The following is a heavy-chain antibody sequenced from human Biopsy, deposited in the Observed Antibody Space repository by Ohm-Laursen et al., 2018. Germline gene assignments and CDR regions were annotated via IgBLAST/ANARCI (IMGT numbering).Heavy chain of an antibody. CDR3: ATKLTGYFHH. J-gene: IGHJ1*01. V-gene: IGHV1-69*06. D-gene: IGHD3-9*01. Sequence: SSVKVSCKAPGCTFSRYGINWVRQAPGQGLEWLGGNIPILGPGNYAQKFQGRATVAADTSTSTATMELRSQRSDDTAVYYCATKLTGYFHHWGQGTLVTVSS. CDR1: GCTFSRYG. CDR2: NIPILGPG.